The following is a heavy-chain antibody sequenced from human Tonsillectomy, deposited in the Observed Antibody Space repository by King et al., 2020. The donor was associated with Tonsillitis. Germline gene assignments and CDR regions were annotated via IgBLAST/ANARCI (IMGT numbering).Heavy chain of an antibody. CDR3: AKEGGISGLGGMDV. CDR1: GFSFSNDD. Sequence: VQLVESGGGVVQPGGSLRLSCAASGFSFSNDDMHWVRQAPGRGLEWVTFIRNDGTYKYYAGSVKGRFTISRDNSKNTLYLQMNSLTTDDTAVYYCAKEGGISGLGGMDVWGQGTTVTVSS. D-gene: IGHD3-10*01. V-gene: IGHV3-30*02. CDR2: IRNDGTYK. J-gene: IGHJ6*02.